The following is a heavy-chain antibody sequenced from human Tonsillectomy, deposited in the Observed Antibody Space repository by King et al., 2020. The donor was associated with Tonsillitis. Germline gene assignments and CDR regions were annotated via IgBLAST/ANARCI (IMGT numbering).Heavy chain of an antibody. J-gene: IGHJ5*02. CDR1: GFTFSSNA. V-gene: IGHV3-64D*06. D-gene: IGHD3-3*01. CDR2: ISSNRGST. Sequence: VQLVESGGGLVQPGGSLRLTCSASGFTFSSNAMHWVSQAPGKGLESVSAISSNRGSTYYAESVKGRFTISRDNSKDTLYLQMSSLRAEDTTVYYCVRSEVVERFYDLSDLFAPGGQGTMVTVSS. CDR3: VRSEVVERFYDLSDLFAP.